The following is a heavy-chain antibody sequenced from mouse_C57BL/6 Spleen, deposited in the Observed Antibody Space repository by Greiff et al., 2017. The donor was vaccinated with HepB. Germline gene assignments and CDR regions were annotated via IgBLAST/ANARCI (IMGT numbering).Heavy chain of an antibody. Sequence: EVHLVESGEGLVKPGGSLKLSCAASGFTFSSYAMSWVRQTPEKRLEWVAYISSGGDYIYYADTLKGRFTISRDNARNTLYLQMSSLKSEDTAMYYCTRALITTVVATDYAMDYWGQGTSVTVSS. CDR2: ISSGGDYI. V-gene: IGHV5-9-1*02. CDR3: TRALITTVVATDYAMDY. D-gene: IGHD1-1*01. J-gene: IGHJ4*01. CDR1: GFTFSSYA.